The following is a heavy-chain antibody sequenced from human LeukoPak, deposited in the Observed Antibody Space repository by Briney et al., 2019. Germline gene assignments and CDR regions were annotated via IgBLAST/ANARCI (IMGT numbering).Heavy chain of an antibody. V-gene: IGHV4-59*01. Sequence: SETLSLTCTVSGGSISSYYWSWIRQPPGKGLEWIGYIYHSGSTTYNPSLKSRVTISLDTSKNQISLNLTSVTAADTAVYYCAKTYYDILTGYGGPYYMDVWGKGTTVTVSS. J-gene: IGHJ6*03. CDR1: GGSISSYY. D-gene: IGHD3-9*01. CDR2: IYHSGST. CDR3: AKTYYDILTGYGGPYYMDV.